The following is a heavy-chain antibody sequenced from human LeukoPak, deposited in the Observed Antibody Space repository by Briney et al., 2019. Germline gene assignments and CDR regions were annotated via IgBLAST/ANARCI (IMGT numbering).Heavy chain of an antibody. V-gene: IGHV3-53*01. J-gene: IGHJ2*01. CDR3: ARDSTGYWYFDL. D-gene: IGHD3-3*02. Sequence: PGGSLRLSCAASGFTVSSNYMSWVRQAPGKGLEYISVTYSSGTTYYADSVRDRFTISRDNSRNTLYLQMNSLRPEDTAVYYCARDSTGYWYFDLWGRGTLVSVSS. CDR2: TYSSGTT. CDR1: GFTVSSNY.